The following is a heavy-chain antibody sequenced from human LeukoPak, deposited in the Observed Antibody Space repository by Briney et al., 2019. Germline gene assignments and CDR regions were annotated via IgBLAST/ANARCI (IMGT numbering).Heavy chain of an antibody. J-gene: IGHJ4*02. CDR3: AILGPRYCGGASCYVY. CDR2: ISPCDSAT. D-gene: IGHD2-2*01. Sequence: GGSWKISCKGSGHSFTTYWIGWVRQMPGKGLEWMGIISPCDSATRYSPSLQGQVTISADKSINTAYLQWSSLEASDTAMYYCAILGPRYCGGASCYVYWGQGTLVTVYS. CDR1: GHSFTTYW. V-gene: IGHV5-51*03.